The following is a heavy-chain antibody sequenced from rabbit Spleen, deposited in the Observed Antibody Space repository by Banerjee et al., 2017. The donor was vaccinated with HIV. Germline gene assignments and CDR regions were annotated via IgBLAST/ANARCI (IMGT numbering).Heavy chain of an antibody. V-gene: IGHV1S45*01. Sequence: QEQLEESGGDLVKPGASLTLTCTASGVSFSVSSYMCWVRQAPGKGLEWIACIDSGGSADTYYANWAKGRFTISKTSSTTVTLQMTSLTAADTATYFCARETSSSFSTYGMDLWGQGTLVTVS. CDR1: GVSFSVSSY. D-gene: IGHD1-1*01. J-gene: IGHJ6*01. CDR3: ARETSSSFSTYGMDL. CDR2: IDSGGSADT.